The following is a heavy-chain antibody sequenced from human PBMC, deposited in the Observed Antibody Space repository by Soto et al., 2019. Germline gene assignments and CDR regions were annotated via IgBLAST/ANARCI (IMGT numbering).Heavy chain of an antibody. Sequence: SETLSLTCTVSGGSISSSSYYWGWIRQPPGKGLEWIGSIYYSGSTYYNPPLKSRVTISVDTSKNQFSLKLSSVTAADTAVYYCWYYDFWSGYPLAYWGQGTLVTVSS. CDR3: WYYDFWSGYPLAY. V-gene: IGHV4-39*01. CDR1: GGSISSSSYY. D-gene: IGHD3-3*01. J-gene: IGHJ4*02. CDR2: IYYSGST.